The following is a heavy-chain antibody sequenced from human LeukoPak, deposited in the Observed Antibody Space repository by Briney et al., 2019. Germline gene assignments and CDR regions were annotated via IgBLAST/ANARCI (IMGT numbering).Heavy chain of an antibody. CDR3: ARQRLTMITFGGVIVRSHFDY. CDR2: IYYSGST. Sequence: SETLSHTCTVSGGSISSSSYYWGWIRQPPGKGLEWIVSIYYSGSTYYNPSLKSRVTISVDTSKNQFSLKLSSVTAADTAVYYCARQRLTMITFGGVIVRSHFDYWGQGTLVTVSS. CDR1: GGSISSSSYY. V-gene: IGHV4-39*01. D-gene: IGHD3-16*02. J-gene: IGHJ4*02.